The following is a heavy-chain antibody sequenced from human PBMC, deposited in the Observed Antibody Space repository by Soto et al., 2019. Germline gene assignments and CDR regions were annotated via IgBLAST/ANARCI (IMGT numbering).Heavy chain of an antibody. D-gene: IGHD3-16*01. CDR1: GYTFFNYY. J-gene: IGHJ5*02. Sequence: VASVKVACRASGYTFFNYYIHWVRQAPGAGLEWMGIVSPSSGGTTYAQNFQGRVTMTSDTSTTTVYMELSSLRSEDTAVYFCCLARVATNLGHWFNPWGQGTLVTVS. V-gene: IGHV1-46*01. CDR2: VSPSSGGT. CDR3: CLARVATNLGHWFNP.